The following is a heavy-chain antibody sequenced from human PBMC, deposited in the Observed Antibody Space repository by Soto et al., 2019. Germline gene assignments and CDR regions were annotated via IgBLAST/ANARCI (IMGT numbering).Heavy chain of an antibody. J-gene: IGHJ4*02. V-gene: IGHV3-49*03. CDR3: TREINFDWLLKSNDY. CDR1: GFTFGDYA. Sequence: SLRLSCTASGFTFGDYAMSWFRQAPGKGLEWVGFIRSKAYGGTTEYAASVKGRFTISRDDSKSIAYLQMNSLKTEDTAVYYCTREINFDWLLKSNDYWGQGTLVTVSS. D-gene: IGHD3-9*01. CDR2: IRSKAYGGTT.